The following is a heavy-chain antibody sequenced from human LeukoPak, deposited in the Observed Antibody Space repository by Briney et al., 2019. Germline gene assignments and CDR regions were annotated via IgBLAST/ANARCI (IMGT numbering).Heavy chain of an antibody. Sequence: ASVTVSCKASGYTFTGYGISWVRQAPGQGLEWMGWISAYNGNTNYAQKLQGRVTMTTDTSTSTAYMELRSLRSDDTAVYYCARGRSGYDNYYYYGMDVWGKGTTVTVSS. CDR2: ISAYNGNT. J-gene: IGHJ6*04. D-gene: IGHD5-12*01. V-gene: IGHV1-18*04. CDR3: ARGRSGYDNYYYYGMDV. CDR1: GYTFTGYG.